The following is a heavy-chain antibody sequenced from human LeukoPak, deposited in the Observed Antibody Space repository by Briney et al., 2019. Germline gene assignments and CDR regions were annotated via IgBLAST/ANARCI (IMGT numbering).Heavy chain of an antibody. Sequence: SETLSLTCSVSGDSVSNYYWTWIRQPPGKALESIGYISDRGSTYYSPSLKSRATISADTSKNQISLKLTSVTAADTAVYYCARDVCSGGTCYLDYWGQGTLVSVSS. J-gene: IGHJ4*02. CDR3: ARDVCSGGTCYLDY. CDR1: GDSVSNYY. D-gene: IGHD2-15*01. CDR2: ISDRGST. V-gene: IGHV4-59*02.